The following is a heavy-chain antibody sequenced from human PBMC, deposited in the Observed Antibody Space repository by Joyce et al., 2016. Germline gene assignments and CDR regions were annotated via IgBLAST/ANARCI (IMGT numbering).Heavy chain of an antibody. CDR2: IANDGNKK. Sequence: QVQLVESGGGVVQPGRSLRLSCAASGFTFSNYGMHLVRQAPGKGLEWVAVIANDGNKKYYADSVKGRFTISRDNSKNTLYLQMNSLRAEDTAVYYCAKRYDYVDYRGQGTLVTVSS. CDR1: GFTFSNYG. V-gene: IGHV3-30*18. D-gene: IGHD3-16*01. J-gene: IGHJ4*02. CDR3: AKRYDYVDY.